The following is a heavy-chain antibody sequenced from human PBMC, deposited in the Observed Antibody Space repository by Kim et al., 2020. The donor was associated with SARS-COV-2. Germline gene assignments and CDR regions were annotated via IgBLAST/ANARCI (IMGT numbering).Heavy chain of an antibody. CDR3: ARLRDYSSGWYYFDY. CDR2: IYYSGST. J-gene: IGHJ4*02. D-gene: IGHD6-19*01. Sequence: SETLSLTCTVSGGSISSSSYYWGWIRQPPGKGLEWIGSIYYSGSTYYNPSLKSRVTISVDTSKNQFSLKLSSVTAADTAVYYCARLRDYSSGWYYFDYWGQGTLVTVSS. V-gene: IGHV4-39*01. CDR1: GGSISSSSYY.